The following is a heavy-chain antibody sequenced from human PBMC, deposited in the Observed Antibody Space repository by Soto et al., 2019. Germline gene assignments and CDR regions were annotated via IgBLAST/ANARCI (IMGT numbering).Heavy chain of an antibody. J-gene: IGHJ4*02. CDR2: ISGSGGST. D-gene: IGHD7-27*01. V-gene: IGHV3-23*01. CDR1: GFTFSIFA. CDR3: AKEVSLGSTVDLGY. Sequence: PWGSLRLSCAASGFTFSIFAISCVRHAAGKGLEWVSTISGSGGSTYYADAVKGRFTISRDNSMGTLYLQMKSLRVEDTAIYYCAKEVSLGSTVDLGYWGQGALVTAPQ.